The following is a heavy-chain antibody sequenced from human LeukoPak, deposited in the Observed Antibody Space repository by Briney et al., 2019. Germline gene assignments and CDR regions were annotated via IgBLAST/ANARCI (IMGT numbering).Heavy chain of an antibody. Sequence: ASVKVSCKASGGTFSSYAISWVRQAPGQGLEWMGRINPNSGGTNYAQKFQGRVTMTRDTSISTAYMELSRLRSDDTAVYYCARGPRLDSSGWYYGAFDIWGQGTMVTVSS. V-gene: IGHV1-2*06. J-gene: IGHJ3*02. CDR3: ARGPRLDSSGWYYGAFDI. CDR2: INPNSGGT. CDR1: GGTFSSYA. D-gene: IGHD6-19*01.